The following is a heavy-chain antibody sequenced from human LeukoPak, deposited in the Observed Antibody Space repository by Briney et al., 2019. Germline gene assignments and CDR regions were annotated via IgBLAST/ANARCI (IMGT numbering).Heavy chain of an antibody. Sequence: PGGFLRLSCGASGITFSSYAMSWVRQAPGKGLEWVSAISGSGGSTYYADSVKGRFTISRDNSKNTLYLQMNSLRAEDTAVYYCAKHSSSWSGAFDIWGQGTMVTVSS. CDR1: GITFSSYA. D-gene: IGHD6-13*01. CDR3: AKHSSSWSGAFDI. V-gene: IGHV3-23*01. J-gene: IGHJ3*02. CDR2: ISGSGGST.